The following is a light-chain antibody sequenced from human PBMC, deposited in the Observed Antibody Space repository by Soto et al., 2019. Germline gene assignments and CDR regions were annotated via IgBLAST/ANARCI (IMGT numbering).Light chain of an antibody. CDR2: GAS. J-gene: IGKJ4*01. V-gene: IGKV3-15*01. Sequence: EIVMTQSPATLSVSPGERATLSCRASQSVSSNLAWYQQKHGQDPRLLIFGASTRDTGIPARFSGSGSGTEFTLNISSLQSEDFAVYYCQQYNNWPLTFGGGTKVEIK. CDR1: QSVSSN. CDR3: QQYNNWPLT.